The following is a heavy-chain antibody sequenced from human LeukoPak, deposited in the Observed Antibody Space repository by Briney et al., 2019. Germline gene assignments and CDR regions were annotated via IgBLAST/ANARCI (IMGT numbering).Heavy chain of an antibody. CDR2: IYHSGST. V-gene: IGHV4-30-2*01. CDR1: GGSISSGGYS. D-gene: IGHD3-16*02. CDR3: TAWGSYRLDAFDI. Sequence: PTETLSLTCAVSGGSISSGGYSWSWIRQPPGKGLEWIGYIYHSGSTYYNPSLKSRVTISVDRSKNQFSLKLSSVTAADTAVYYCTAWGSYRLDAFDIWGQGTMVTVSS. J-gene: IGHJ3*02.